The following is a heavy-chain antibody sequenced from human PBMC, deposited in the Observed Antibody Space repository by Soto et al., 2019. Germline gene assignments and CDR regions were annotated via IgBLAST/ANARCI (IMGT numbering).Heavy chain of an antibody. CDR2: ISYDGSNK. V-gene: IGHV3-30-3*01. Sequence: PGGSLRLSCAASGFTFSSYAMHWVRQAPGKGLEWVAVISYDGSNKYYADSVKGRFTISRDNSKNTLYLQMNSLRAEDTAVYYCARENCISTSCHKSYYYGMDVWGQGTTVTVSS. J-gene: IGHJ6*02. CDR3: ARENCISTSCHKSYYYGMDV. D-gene: IGHD2-2*01. CDR1: GFTFSSYA.